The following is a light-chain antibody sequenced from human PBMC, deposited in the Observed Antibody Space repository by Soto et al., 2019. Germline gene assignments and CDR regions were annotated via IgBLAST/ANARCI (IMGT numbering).Light chain of an antibody. V-gene: IGLV1-51*01. J-gene: IGLJ3*02. Sequence: QSVMTQPPSVSAAPGQKVTISCSGSSSNIGGNSVSWYQQFPGTAPKLLIYDDDKRPSGIPDRFSGSKSGTSATLGITGFQTGDEADYYCALWDDSLHNWVFGGGTKLTVL. CDR2: DDD. CDR3: ALWDDSLHNWV. CDR1: SSNIGGNS.